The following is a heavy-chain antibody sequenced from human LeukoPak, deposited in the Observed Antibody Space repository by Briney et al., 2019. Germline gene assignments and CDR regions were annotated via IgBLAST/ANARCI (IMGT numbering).Heavy chain of an antibody. V-gene: IGHV3-64D*08. CDR2: MTSNGGST. CDR3: VTVGMTSIWSYLRFDP. CDR1: GFTFSTNS. D-gene: IGHD1-26*01. J-gene: IGHJ5*02. Sequence: PGGSLRLSCSASGFTFSTNSMHWVRKAPGKGLEFVSAMTSNGGSTYYADSVKGRFTISRDNSKNTLYLQMSSLRAEDTAVYYCVTVGMTSIWSYLRFDPRGQGTLVSVSS.